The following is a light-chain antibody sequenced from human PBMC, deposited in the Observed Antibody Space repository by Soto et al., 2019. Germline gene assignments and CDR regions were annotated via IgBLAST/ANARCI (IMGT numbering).Light chain of an antibody. CDR3: AAWDDSLNGPL. V-gene: IGLV1-44*01. J-gene: IGLJ3*02. Sequence: QSVLTQPPSASGTPGQRVTISCSGSSSNIGSNTVNWYQQLPGTAPTLLIYSNNQRPSGVPDRFSGSKSGTSASLAVNGLQSGDEADYYCAAWDDSLNGPLSGGGTKLTVL. CDR2: SNN. CDR1: SSNIGSNT.